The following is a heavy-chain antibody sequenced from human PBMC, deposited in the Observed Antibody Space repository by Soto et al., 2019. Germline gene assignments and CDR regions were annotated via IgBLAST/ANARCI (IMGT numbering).Heavy chain of an antibody. V-gene: IGHV3-48*01. CDR2: ISSSSSTI. CDR1: GFTFSSYS. D-gene: IGHD4-4*01. CDR3: AREGRDFYSNYVFYYYYMDV. J-gene: IGHJ6*03. Sequence: GGSLRLSCAASGFTFSSYSMNWVRQAPGKGLEWVSYISSSSSTIYYADSVKGRFTISRDNAKNSLYLQMNSLGAEDTAVYYCAREGRDFYSNYVFYYYYMDVWGKGTTVTSP.